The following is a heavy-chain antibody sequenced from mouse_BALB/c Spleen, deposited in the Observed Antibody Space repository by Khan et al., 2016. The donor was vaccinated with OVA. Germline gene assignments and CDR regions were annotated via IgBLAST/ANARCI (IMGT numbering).Heavy chain of an antibody. CDR2: ISYSGST. V-gene: IGHV3-2*02. J-gene: IGHJ4*01. CDR3: ASDGSRYNYAMDY. Sequence: EVQLVESGPGLVKPSQSLSLTCTVTGYSITSDYAWNWLRQFPGNKLEWMGYISYSGSTSYNPSLKSRILITRDTSKNQFFLQLNSVTTEDTSTYYCASDGSRYNYAMDYWGQGTAVTVSS. D-gene: IGHD2-3*01. CDR1: GYSITSDYA.